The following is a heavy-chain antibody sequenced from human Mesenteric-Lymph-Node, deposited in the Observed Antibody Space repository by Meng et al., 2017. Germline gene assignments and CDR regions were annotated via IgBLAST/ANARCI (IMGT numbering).Heavy chain of an antibody. CDR2: IYYSGST. V-gene: IGHV4-61*01. J-gene: IGHJ4*02. CDR1: GGAVSSGSYY. CDR3: ARVQSYGPYFDY. Sequence: QVQLQEAGPGLVRPSETLSLTCTVSGGAVSSGSYYWSWIRQPPGKGLEWIGYIYYSGSTNYNPSLKSRVTISVDTSKNQFSLKLSSVTAADTAVYYCARVQSYGPYFDYWGQGTLVTVSS. D-gene: IGHD5-18*01.